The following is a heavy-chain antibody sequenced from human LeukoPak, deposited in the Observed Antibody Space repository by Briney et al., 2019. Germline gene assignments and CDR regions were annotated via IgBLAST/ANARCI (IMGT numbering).Heavy chain of an antibody. CDR1: GGTFSSYA. J-gene: IGHJ4*02. D-gene: IGHD3-22*01. Sequence: SVKVSCKASGGTFSSYAISWVRQAPGQGFEWMGRIIPILGIANYAQKFQGRVTITADKSTSTAYMELSSLRSEDTAVYYCARAPDSSGYVFDYWGQGTLVTVSS. CDR3: ARAPDSSGYVFDY. CDR2: IIPILGIA. V-gene: IGHV1-69*04.